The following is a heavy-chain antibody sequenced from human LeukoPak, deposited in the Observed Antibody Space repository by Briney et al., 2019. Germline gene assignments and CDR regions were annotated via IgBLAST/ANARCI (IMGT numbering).Heavy chain of an antibody. CDR3: ARDLHYAFDI. J-gene: IGHJ3*02. CDR2: IYSSDTT. D-gene: IGHD3-10*01. Sequence: AGGSLRLSCAASGFTFSSYGMHWVRQAPGKGLEWVSHIYSSDTTYADSVKGRFTISRDNAKNSLYLQMNSLRDEDTAVYYCARDLHYAFDIWGQGTMVTASS. CDR1: GFTFSSYG. V-gene: IGHV3-48*02.